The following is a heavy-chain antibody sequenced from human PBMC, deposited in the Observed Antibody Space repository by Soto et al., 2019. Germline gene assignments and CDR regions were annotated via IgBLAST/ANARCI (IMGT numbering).Heavy chain of an antibody. CDR3: TKWSGFGDA. CDR2: ISATGDKT. Sequence: GESLNISFAASGFDLSSNSMTWVRQAPGKGLEWVSGISATGDKTFYLDSVRGRFTVSRDIYKNILYLHMSSLRAEDTAVYYCTKWSGFGDAWGQGTLVTVSS. D-gene: IGHD2-15*01. J-gene: IGHJ5*02. CDR1: GFDLSSNS. V-gene: IGHV3-23*01.